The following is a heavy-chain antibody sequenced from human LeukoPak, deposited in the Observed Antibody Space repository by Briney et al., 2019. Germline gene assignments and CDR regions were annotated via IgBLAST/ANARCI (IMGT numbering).Heavy chain of an antibody. Sequence: SETLSLTCTVSGGPISSYYWSWIRQPPGKGLEWIGYIYYSGSTNYNPSLKSRVTISVDTSKNQFSLKLSSVTAADTAVYYCAKHYGSGSYHSFDYWGQGTLVTVSS. CDR1: GGPISSYY. D-gene: IGHD3-10*01. CDR3: AKHYGSGSYHSFDY. V-gene: IGHV4-59*08. CDR2: IYYSGST. J-gene: IGHJ4*02.